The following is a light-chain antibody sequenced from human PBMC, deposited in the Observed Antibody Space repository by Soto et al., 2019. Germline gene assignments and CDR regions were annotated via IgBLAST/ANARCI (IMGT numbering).Light chain of an antibody. CDR1: SRDVGGYNY. CDR2: DVS. J-gene: IGLJ2*01. Sequence: QSALTQPASVSGSPGQSITISCAGTSRDVGGYNYVSWYQQHPGKAPKLIIYDVSKRPSGVPDRFSGSKSGNTASLTVSGLQAEDEADYYCSSYAGSNNLVFGGGTKLTVL. CDR3: SSYAGSNNLV. V-gene: IGLV2-8*01.